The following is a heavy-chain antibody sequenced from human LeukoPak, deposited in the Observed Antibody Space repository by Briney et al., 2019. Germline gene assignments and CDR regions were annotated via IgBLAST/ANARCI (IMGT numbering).Heavy chain of an antibody. CDR2: IYSGGAI. Sequence: GGSLRLSCAASGFAFNSYDMTWIRQAPGKGLEWVSLIYSGGAIRYADSVEGRFTISRDSSKNTLFLQMNDLTVEDTARYYCARRPGNWGQGILVTVSS. CDR3: ARRPGN. V-gene: IGHV3-53*01. D-gene: IGHD1-14*01. CDR1: GFAFNSYD. J-gene: IGHJ4*02.